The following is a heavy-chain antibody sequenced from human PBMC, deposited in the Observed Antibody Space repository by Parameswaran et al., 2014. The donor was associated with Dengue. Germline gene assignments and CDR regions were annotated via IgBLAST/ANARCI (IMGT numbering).Heavy chain of an antibody. D-gene: IGHD2-2*02. V-gene: IGHV3-30-3*01. CDR2: ISYDGSTK. CDR3: ARGDEYQLLYFGIDY. Sequence: WIRQPPGKGLEWVALISYDGSTKLYADSVKGRFTISRDNSKNTLHLQMNSLRGEDTAVYYCARGDEYQLLYFGIDYWGQGTLVTVSS. J-gene: IGHJ4*02.